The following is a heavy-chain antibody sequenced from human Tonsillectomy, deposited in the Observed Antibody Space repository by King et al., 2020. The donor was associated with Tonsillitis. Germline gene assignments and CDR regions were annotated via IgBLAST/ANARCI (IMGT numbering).Heavy chain of an antibody. Sequence: VQLVESGGGVVQPGRSLRLSCAASGFTFSDYGIHWVRQAPGKGLEWVAVISYDGSYKYHSDSLKGRFTISRDNSQNTVYLQMDSLRGADTAVYYCAKSRPGSSWYGGDFWGQGTLVTVSS. CDR3: AKSRPGSSWYGGDF. CDR2: ISYDGSYK. J-gene: IGHJ4*02. V-gene: IGHV3-30*18. D-gene: IGHD6-13*01. CDR1: GFTFSDYG.